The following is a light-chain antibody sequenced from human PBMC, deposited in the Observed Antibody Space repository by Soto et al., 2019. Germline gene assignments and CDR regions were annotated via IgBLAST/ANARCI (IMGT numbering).Light chain of an antibody. CDR1: SSDVGGYNY. Sequence: QSALTQPASVSGSPGQSITISCTGTSSDVGGYNYVSWYQQHPGKAPKLMIYDVSNRPSGVSNRFSGSKSGNTASLTISGLQAEDEADYYCSSYTSSSTSYVFGTGTKV. V-gene: IGLV2-14*01. CDR3: SSYTSSSTSYV. CDR2: DVS. J-gene: IGLJ1*01.